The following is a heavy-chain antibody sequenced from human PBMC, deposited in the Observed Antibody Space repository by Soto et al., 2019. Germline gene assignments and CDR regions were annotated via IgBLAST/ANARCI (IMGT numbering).Heavy chain of an antibody. D-gene: IGHD2-15*01. CDR2: IKQDGSAK. V-gene: IGHV3-7*01. Sequence: GGSLRLSCAASGFTSGNHWMSWVRQAPGKGLEWVANIKQDGSAKQYLDSVRGRFTISRDNSKNSVYLQMNSLRAEDTALYYCARDFYGGFSYGPGDNWGQGTLVTVSS. CDR3: ARDFYGGFSYGPGDN. CDR1: GFTSGNHW. J-gene: IGHJ4*02.